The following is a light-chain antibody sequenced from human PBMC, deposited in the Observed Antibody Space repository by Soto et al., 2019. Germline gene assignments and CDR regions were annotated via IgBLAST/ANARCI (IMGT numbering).Light chain of an antibody. V-gene: IGKV3-11*01. CDR2: DAS. CDR1: QSVSNY. CDR3: QQRSNSPPIT. Sequence: EIVFTESPVTLSLSTRERATLSCRASQSVSNYLAWYQQKPGQPPRLLIYDASNRATGIPVRFSGSGSGTDFTLTISSLEPEYFAVYYYQQRSNSPPITFGHVTLLEI. J-gene: IGKJ5*01.